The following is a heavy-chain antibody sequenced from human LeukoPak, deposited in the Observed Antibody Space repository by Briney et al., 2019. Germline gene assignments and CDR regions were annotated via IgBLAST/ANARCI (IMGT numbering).Heavy chain of an antibody. CDR3: ARTGYSSSWWYFDS. Sequence: SETLSLTCTVSGGSISGYYWSWIRQPPGKGLQWIGYIYTSGSTNYHPSLKTRVTISVDTSKNQFSLKLSSVTAADTAVYYCARTGYSSSWWYFDSWGQGTLVTVSS. V-gene: IGHV4-4*09. J-gene: IGHJ4*02. CDR2: IYTSGST. D-gene: IGHD6-13*01. CDR1: GGSISGYY.